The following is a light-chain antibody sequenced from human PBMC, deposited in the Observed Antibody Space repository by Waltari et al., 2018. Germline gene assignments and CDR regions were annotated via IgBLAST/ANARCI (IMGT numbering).Light chain of an antibody. V-gene: IGLV1-40*01. CDR2: GSS. CDR3: QSYETTLSVG. J-gene: IGLJ3*02. CDR1: GSNIGAGYD. Sequence: QSVLTQPPSVSGAPGQRVTISCTGSGSNIGAGYDVHWYQQVPRAAPKLLIYGSSSRPLGVPDRFLGSTSGTSAPLAITGFQAGDVAVYYCQSYETTLSVGFGGGTKRTVL.